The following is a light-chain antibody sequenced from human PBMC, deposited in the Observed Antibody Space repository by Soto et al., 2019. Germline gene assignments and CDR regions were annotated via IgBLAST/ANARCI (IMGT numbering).Light chain of an antibody. J-gene: IGLJ1*01. V-gene: IGLV2-14*01. Sequence: QSALTQPASVSGSPGQSITISCTGTNSDVGGYNYVSWYQEHPGKAPKLIIYEVSHRPSGVSNRFSGSKSRNTASLTISGLQADDEADYYCSSFTSTSPYVFGTGTKVTVL. CDR1: NSDVGGYNY. CDR3: SSFTSTSPYV. CDR2: EVS.